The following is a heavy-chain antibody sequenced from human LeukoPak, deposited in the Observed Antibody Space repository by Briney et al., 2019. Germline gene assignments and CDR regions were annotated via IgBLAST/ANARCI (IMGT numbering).Heavy chain of an antibody. CDR1: GYTFTNYN. J-gene: IGHJ3*02. D-gene: IGHD5-24*01. Sequence: ASVKVSCEASGYTFTNYNMHWVRQAPGQGLEWMGIINPSSGSTSYAQNFQGRVTLTRDTSTSSIYMELSSLGSEDTAVYYCARVRDGYNDAYDIWGQGTMVTVSS. V-gene: IGHV1-46*01. CDR2: INPSSGST. CDR3: ARVRDGYNDAYDI.